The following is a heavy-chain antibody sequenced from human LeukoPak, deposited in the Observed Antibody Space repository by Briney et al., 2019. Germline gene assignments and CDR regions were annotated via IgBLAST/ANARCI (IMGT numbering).Heavy chain of an antibody. CDR2: ISSSSSTI. CDR3: AELGITMIGGV. V-gene: IGHV3-48*04. D-gene: IGHD3-10*02. Sequence: GGSLRLSCATSGFTFSSYSMNWVRQAPGKGLEWVSYISSSSSTIYYADSVKGRFTISRDNAKNSLYLQMNSLRAEDTAVYYCAELGITMIGGVWGKGTTVTISS. J-gene: IGHJ6*04. CDR1: GFTFSSYS.